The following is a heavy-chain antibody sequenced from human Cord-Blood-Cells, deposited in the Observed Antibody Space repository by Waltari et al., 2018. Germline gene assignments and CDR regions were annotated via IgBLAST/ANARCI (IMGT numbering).Heavy chain of an antibody. J-gene: IGHJ5*02. CDR2: ISYSGST. CDR1: GGPISISRHY. D-gene: IGHD3-10*01. CDR3: ARHALTYYYGSGSYNWFDP. V-gene: IGHV4-39*07. Sequence: QLQLQESGPGLVKPSETLSLPCTVSGGPISISRHYWGWIRHPPGKWLEWIGSISYSGSTYYNPSLKSRVTISVDTSKNQFSLKLSSVTAADTAVYYCARHALTYYYGSGSYNWFDPWGQGTLVTVSS.